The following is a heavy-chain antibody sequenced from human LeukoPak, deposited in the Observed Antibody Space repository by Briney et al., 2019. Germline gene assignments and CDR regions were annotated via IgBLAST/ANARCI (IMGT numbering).Heavy chain of an antibody. CDR3: ARDRYGDSHFDY. V-gene: IGHV3-30-3*01. J-gene: IGHJ4*02. D-gene: IGHD4-17*01. Sequence: GGSLRLSCAASGFTFSNYAMHWVRQAPGKGLEWVAVISYDGSNKYYADSVKGRFTISRDNSKNTLYLQMNSLRAADTAVYYCARDRYGDSHFDYWGQGTLATVSS. CDR2: ISYDGSNK. CDR1: GFTFSNYA.